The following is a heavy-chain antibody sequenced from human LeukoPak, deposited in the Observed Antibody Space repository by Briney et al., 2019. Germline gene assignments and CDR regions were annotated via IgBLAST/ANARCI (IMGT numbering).Heavy chain of an antibody. CDR1: GYTFTGYY. CDR2: INPKSGGT. J-gene: IGHJ4*02. D-gene: IGHD4-17*01. V-gene: IGHV1-2*02. Sequence: ASVKVSCKASGYTFTGYYMHWVRQAPGQGLEWMGWINPKSGGTKYAQKFQGRGTMTRDTSITTAYMELSRLRSDDTAVYYCARVQGYGDYFDYWGQGTLLTVSS. CDR3: ARVQGYGDYFDY.